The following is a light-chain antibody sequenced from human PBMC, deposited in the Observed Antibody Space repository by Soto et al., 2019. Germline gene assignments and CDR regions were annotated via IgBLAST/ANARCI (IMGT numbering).Light chain of an antibody. CDR3: SSFTSSDALL. V-gene: IGLV2-14*03. Sequence: QSALTQPASVSGSPGQSITISCTGTSSDIATSDYVSWFQHYPGEAPKIILYDVNNRPSGVSDRFSGSKSGNTASLTISGLLAEDESYYYCSSFTSSDALLFGGRTKLTVL. CDR2: DVN. CDR1: SSDIATSDY. J-gene: IGLJ2*01.